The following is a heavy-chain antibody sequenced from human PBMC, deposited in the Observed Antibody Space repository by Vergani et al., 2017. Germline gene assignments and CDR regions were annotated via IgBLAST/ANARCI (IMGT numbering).Heavy chain of an antibody. CDR2: IYYSGST. Sequence: QVQLQESGPGLVKPSETLSLTCTVSGGSISSYYWCWIWQPPGEGLEWSREIYYSGSTNYNPSLKSRVTISRDTSKNQFSLKRSSVTAAETAVYYCARGHLNYYYVSSGYILMSRHDDYWGQGTLVTVSS. CDR1: GGSISSYY. V-gene: IGHV4-59*01. CDR3: ARGHLNYYYVSSGYILMSRHDDY. J-gene: IGHJ4*02. D-gene: IGHD3-22*01.